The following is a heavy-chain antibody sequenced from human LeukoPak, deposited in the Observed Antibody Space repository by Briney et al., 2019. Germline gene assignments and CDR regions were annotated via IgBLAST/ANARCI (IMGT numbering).Heavy chain of an antibody. CDR3: ARASGVGEQQLVLGY. CDR1: GGSISSGGYY. CDR2: IYYSGST. V-gene: IGHV4-31*03. J-gene: IGHJ4*02. D-gene: IGHD6-13*01. Sequence: TLSLTCTVSGGSISSGGYYWSWIRQHPGKGLEWIGYIYYSGSTYYNPSLKSRVTISVDTSRNQFSLKLSSVTAADTAVYYCARASGVGEQQLVLGYWGQGTLVTVSS.